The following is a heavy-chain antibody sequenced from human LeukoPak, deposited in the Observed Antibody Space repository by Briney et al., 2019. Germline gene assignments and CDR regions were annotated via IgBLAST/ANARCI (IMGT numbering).Heavy chain of an antibody. V-gene: IGHV3-7*01. Sequence: GGSLRLSCEASRFIFSNYWMSWVRQAPGKGLEWVANIKDDGSQKNYIDSVKGRFTISRDNAKASLFPQMNSLSSEDTAVYYCARRNIDTRWSFDSWGQGTLVTVSS. CDR2: IKDDGSQK. J-gene: IGHJ4*02. CDR3: ARRNIDTRWSFDS. D-gene: IGHD2-15*01. CDR1: RFIFSNYW.